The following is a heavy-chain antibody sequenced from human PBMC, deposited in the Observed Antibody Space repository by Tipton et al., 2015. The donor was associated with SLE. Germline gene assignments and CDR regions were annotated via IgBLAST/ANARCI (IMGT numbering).Heavy chain of an antibody. CDR2: IYYNGIT. V-gene: IGHV4-39*07. Sequence: TLSLTCTVAGGSISSSNYYWGWIRQPPGKGLEWIGNIYYNGITYYNPSLKSRVTLSVDTSKNQFSLKLKSVTAADTAVYYCARHDYGEDDWGQGTLVTVSS. J-gene: IGHJ4*02. CDR1: GGSISSSNYY. D-gene: IGHD4/OR15-4a*01. CDR3: ARHDYGEDD.